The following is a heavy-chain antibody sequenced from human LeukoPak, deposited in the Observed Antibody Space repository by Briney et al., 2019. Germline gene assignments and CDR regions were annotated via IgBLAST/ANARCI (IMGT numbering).Heavy chain of an antibody. D-gene: IGHD5-24*01. J-gene: IGHJ5*02. CDR3: AREEMATIKGWFDP. CDR1: GGSISSGGYY. V-gene: IGHV4-31*11. CDR2: IYYSGST. Sequence: PSETLSLTCAVSGGSISSGGYYWSWIRQHPGKGLEWIEYIYYSGSTYYNPSLKSRVTISVDTSKNQFSLKLSSVTAADTAVYYCAREEMATIKGWFDPWGQGTLVTVSS.